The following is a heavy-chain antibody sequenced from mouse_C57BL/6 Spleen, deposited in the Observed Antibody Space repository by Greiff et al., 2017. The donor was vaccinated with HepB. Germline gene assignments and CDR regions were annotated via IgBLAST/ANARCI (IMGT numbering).Heavy chain of an antibody. CDR3: VRHHYSNYVGAMDY. CDR2: IRSKSNNYAT. J-gene: IGHJ4*01. Sequence: EVQVVESGGGLVQPKGSLKLSCAASGFSFNTYAMNWVRQAPGKGLEWVARIRSKSNNYATYYADSVKDRFTISRDDSESMLYLQMNNLKTEDTAMYYCVRHHYSNYVGAMDYWGQGTSVTVSS. V-gene: IGHV10-1*01. CDR1: GFSFNTYA. D-gene: IGHD2-5*01.